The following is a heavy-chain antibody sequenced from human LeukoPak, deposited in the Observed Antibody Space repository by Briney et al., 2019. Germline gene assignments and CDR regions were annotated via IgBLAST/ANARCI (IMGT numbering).Heavy chain of an antibody. CDR2: VYHTGST. CDR3: ASSNNYVWFDP. Sequence: SETLSLTCAVSGGSISSSAWWSWVRQPPGKVLEWIGEVYHTGSTKCNPSLKSRVSMSVDKSKNQFSLKMSSVTAADTAVYYCASSNNYVWFDPWGQGALVTVSS. D-gene: IGHD4-11*01. V-gene: IGHV4-4*02. CDR1: GGSISSSAW. J-gene: IGHJ5*02.